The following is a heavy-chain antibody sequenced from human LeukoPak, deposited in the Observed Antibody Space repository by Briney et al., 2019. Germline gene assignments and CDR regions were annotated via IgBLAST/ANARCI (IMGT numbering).Heavy chain of an antibody. CDR1: GFTFSSYS. V-gene: IGHV3-7*01. CDR3: VVTTRSYPFDY. J-gene: IGHJ4*02. Sequence: GGSLRLSCAASGFTFSSYSMNWVRQAPGKGLEWVANINQDGSVKNYVDSVKGRFTISRDNAKNSLYLQMNSLRAEDTAVYYCVVTTRSYPFDYWGQGTLVTVSS. CDR2: INQDGSVK. D-gene: IGHD4-23*01.